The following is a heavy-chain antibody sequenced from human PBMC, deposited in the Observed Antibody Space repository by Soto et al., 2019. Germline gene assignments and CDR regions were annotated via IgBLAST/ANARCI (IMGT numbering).Heavy chain of an antibody. D-gene: IGHD4-17*01. CDR2: INPSGGST. CDR1: GYTFTNYF. Sequence: GASVKVSCKASGYTFTNYFMHWVRQAPGQGLEWMGIINPSGGSTSYGQKFQGRVTMTRDTSTSTVYMELSSLRSEDTAVYYCARQHFGDYVNMYYFDYWGQGTLVTVSS. CDR3: ARQHFGDYVNMYYFDY. J-gene: IGHJ4*02. V-gene: IGHV1-46*03.